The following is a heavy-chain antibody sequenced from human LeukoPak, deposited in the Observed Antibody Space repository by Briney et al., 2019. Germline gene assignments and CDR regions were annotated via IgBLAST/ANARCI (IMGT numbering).Heavy chain of an antibody. V-gene: IGHV1-2*02. Sequence: ASVKVSRKASGYTFTGYYIHWVRQAPGQGLEWMGWINPYSGDTNYAQKFQGRVTMTRDTSISTAYMDLTRLISDDTAVYYCARAGGWARGDYKADAFDIWGQGTMVTVSS. J-gene: IGHJ3*02. D-gene: IGHD6-19*01. CDR2: INPYSGDT. CDR1: GYTFTGYY. CDR3: ARAGGWARGDYKADAFDI.